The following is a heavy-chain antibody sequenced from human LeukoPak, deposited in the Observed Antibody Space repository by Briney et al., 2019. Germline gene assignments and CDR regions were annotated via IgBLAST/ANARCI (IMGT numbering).Heavy chain of an antibody. Sequence: ASVTVSCTVSGYTLTELSMHWVRQAPGQGLEWMGGIIPIFGTAKYAQKFQGRVTITADESTSTAYMELSSLRSEDTAVYYCARVVLGRRWLETSYYYGMDVWGQGTTVTVSS. CDR1: GYTLTELS. D-gene: IGHD5-24*01. CDR3: ARVVLGRRWLETSYYYGMDV. V-gene: IGHV1-69*13. CDR2: IIPIFGTA. J-gene: IGHJ6*02.